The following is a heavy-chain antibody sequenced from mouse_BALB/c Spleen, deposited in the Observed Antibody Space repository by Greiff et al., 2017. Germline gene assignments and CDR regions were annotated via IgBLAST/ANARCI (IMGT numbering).Heavy chain of an antibody. CDR1: GYTFTSYW. V-gene: IGHV1-7*01. CDR2: INPSTGYT. D-gene: IGHD2-14*01. J-gene: IGHJ1*01. Sequence: VQLMESGAELAKPGASVKMSCKASGYTFTSYWMHWVKQRPGQGLEWIGYINPSTGYTEYNQKFKDKATLTADKSSSTAYMQLSSLTSEDSAVYYCARKRYDGYFDVWGEGTTVTVAS. CDR3: ARKRYDGYFDV.